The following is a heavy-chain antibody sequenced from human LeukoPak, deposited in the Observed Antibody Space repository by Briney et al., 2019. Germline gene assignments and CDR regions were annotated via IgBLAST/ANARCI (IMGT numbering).Heavy chain of an antibody. J-gene: IGHJ3*02. CDR2: MHPNSGGT. CDR3: ARHTTIFGVAIIDI. D-gene: IGHD3-3*01. Sequence: ASVKVSCKASGYTFTDYYMHWLRQAPGQGLEWMGWMHPNSGGTNYVQKFQGRVTMTRDTSISTAYMDLSSLRSDDTAVYYCARHTTIFGVAIIDIWGQGTMVTVSS. CDR1: GYTFTDYY. V-gene: IGHV1-2*02.